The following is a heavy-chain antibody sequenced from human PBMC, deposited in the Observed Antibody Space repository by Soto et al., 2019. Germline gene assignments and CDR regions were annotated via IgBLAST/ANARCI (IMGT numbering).Heavy chain of an antibody. CDR3: ARAPTCYDFWSGCYGMDV. D-gene: IGHD3-3*01. CDR1: GGTFSSYA. V-gene: IGHV1-69*01. Sequence: QVQLVQSGAEVKKPGSSVKVSCKASGGTFSSYAISWVRQAPGQGLEWMGGIIPILGTANYAQKFQGRVTITADESTSTAYMELSSLRSEDTAVYYCARAPTCYDFWSGCYGMDVWGQGTTVTVSS. J-gene: IGHJ6*02. CDR2: IIPILGTA.